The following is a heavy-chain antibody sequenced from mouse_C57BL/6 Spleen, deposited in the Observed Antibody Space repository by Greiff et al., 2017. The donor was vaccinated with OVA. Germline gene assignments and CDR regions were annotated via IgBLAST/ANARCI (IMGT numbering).Heavy chain of an antibody. D-gene: IGHD2-1*01. J-gene: IGHJ4*01. CDR3: ARVSGGNYPYYYAMDY. CDR1: GYTFTSYW. Sequence: QVQLQQPGAELVRPGSSVKLSCKASGYTFTSYWMDWVKQRPGQGLEWIGNIYPSDSETHYNQKFKDKATLTVDISSSTAYMQLSSLTSEDSAVYYCARVSGGNYPYYYAMDYWGQGTSVTVSS. CDR2: IYPSDSET. V-gene: IGHV1-61*01.